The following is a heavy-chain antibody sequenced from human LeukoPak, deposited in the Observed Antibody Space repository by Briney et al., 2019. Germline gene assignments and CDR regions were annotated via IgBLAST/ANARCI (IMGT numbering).Heavy chain of an antibody. V-gene: IGHV3-48*04. J-gene: IGHJ4*02. CDR2: ISSSSSTI. Sequence: QPGGSLRLSCAASGFTFSSYSMNWVRQAPGKGLEWVSYISSSSSTIYYADSVKGRFTISRDNAKNSLYLQMNSLRAEDTAVYYCARDKGSSWYLYFDYWGQGTLVTVSS. CDR3: ARDKGSSWYLYFDY. CDR1: GFTFSSYS. D-gene: IGHD6-13*01.